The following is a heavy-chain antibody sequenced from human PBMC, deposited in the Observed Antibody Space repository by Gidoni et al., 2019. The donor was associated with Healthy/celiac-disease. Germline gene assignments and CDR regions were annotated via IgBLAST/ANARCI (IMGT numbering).Heavy chain of an antibody. CDR2: ISYDGSNK. CDR1: GFTFSSYA. V-gene: IGHV3-30*04. D-gene: IGHD2-15*01. Sequence: QVQLVESGGGVVQPGRSLRLSCAASGFTFSSYARPWVRQAPGKGLEWVAVISYDGSNKYYADSVKGRFTISRDNSKNTLYLQMNSLRAEDTAVYYCARDWGDIVVVVAAQTGYFDYWGQGTLVTVSS. CDR3: ARDWGDIVVVVAAQTGYFDY. J-gene: IGHJ4*02.